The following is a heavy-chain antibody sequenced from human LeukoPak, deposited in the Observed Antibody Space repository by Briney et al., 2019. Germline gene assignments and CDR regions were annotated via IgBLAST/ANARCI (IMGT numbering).Heavy chain of an antibody. D-gene: IGHD1-1*01. J-gene: IGHJ6*03. V-gene: IGHV1-69*13. CDR3: ARDTVQLERRNMDV. Sequence: ASVKVSCKASGGTFSSYAIGWVRQAPGQGLEWMGGIIPIFGTANYAQKFQGRVTITADESTSTAYMELSSLRSEDTAVYYCARDTVQLERRNMDVWGKGTTVTVSS. CDR1: GGTFSSYA. CDR2: IIPIFGTA.